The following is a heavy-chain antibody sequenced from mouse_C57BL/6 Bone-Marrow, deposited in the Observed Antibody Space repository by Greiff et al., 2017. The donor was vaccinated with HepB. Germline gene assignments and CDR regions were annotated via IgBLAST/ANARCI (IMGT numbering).Heavy chain of an antibody. V-gene: IGHV1-53*01. J-gene: IGHJ4*01. CDR1: GYTFTSYW. Sequence: QVQLQQPGTELVKPGASVKLSCKASGYTFTSYWMHWVKQRPGQGLEWIGNINPSNGGTNYNEKFQSKATLTVEKSSSTAYMQLSSLTSEDSAVYYCARSHYYYGSSYYAMDYWGQGTSVTVSS. CDR2: INPSNGGT. D-gene: IGHD1-1*01. CDR3: ARSHYYYGSSYYAMDY.